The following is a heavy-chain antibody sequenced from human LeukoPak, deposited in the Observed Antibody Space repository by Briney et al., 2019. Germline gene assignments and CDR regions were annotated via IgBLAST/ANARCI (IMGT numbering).Heavy chain of an antibody. D-gene: IGHD6-6*01. Sequence: GGSLRLSCVASAFTVSTNYMSWVRQAPGKGLEWVSVIYSGGSTYYADSVKGRFTISRDNSKNTLYLQMNSLRAEDTAVYYCAREEGRDSSSTPDAFDIWGQGTMVTVSS. CDR1: AFTVSTNY. J-gene: IGHJ3*02. CDR3: AREEGRDSSSTPDAFDI. V-gene: IGHV3-53*05. CDR2: IYSGGST.